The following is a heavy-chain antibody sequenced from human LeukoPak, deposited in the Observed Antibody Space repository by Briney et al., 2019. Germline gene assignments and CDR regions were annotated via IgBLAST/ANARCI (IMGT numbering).Heavy chain of an antibody. J-gene: IGHJ3*02. D-gene: IGHD3-10*01. V-gene: IGHV1-2*02. CDR3: VRDREEEELLWFGETGDAFDI. Sequence: GASVKVSCKASGYTFTGYYMHWVRQAPGQGLEWMGWINPNSGGTNYAQKFQGRVTMTRDTSISTAYMELSRLRSDDTAVYYCVRDREEEELLWFGETGDAFDIWGQGTMVTVSS. CDR1: GYTFTGYY. CDR2: INPNSGGT.